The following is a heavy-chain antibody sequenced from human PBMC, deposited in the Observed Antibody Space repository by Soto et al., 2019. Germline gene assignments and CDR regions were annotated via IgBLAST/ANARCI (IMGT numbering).Heavy chain of an antibody. J-gene: IGHJ6*02. D-gene: IGHD2-2*02. CDR3: ARGGDCSSTSRYTDYYYYYGMDV. CDR1: GGTFSSYA. V-gene: IGHV1-69*13. CDR2: IIPIFGTA. Sequence: SVKVSCKASGGTFSSYAISWVRQAPGQGLEWMGGIIPIFGTANYAQKFQGRVTITADESTSTAYMELSSLRSEDTAVYYCARGGDCSSTSRYTDYYYYYGMDVWGQGTTVTVSS.